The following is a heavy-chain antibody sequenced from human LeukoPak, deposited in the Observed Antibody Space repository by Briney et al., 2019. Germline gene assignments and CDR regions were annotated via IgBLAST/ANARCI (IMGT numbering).Heavy chain of an antibody. V-gene: IGHV4-39*07. CDR2: IYYSGST. D-gene: IGHD6-19*01. Sequence: SETLSLTCTVSGGSISSSSYYWGWIRQPPGKGLEWIGSIYYSGSTYYNPSLKSRVTISVDTSKNQFSLKLSSVTAADTAVYYCARDSQSIAVAERGVNWFDPWGQGTLVTVSS. CDR3: ARDSQSIAVAERGVNWFDP. J-gene: IGHJ5*02. CDR1: GGSISSSSYY.